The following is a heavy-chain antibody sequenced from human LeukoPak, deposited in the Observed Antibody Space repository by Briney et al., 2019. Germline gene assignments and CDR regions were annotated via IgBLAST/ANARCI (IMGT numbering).Heavy chain of an antibody. CDR3: AREDPQTRVPEGMDV. CDR2: FYYIWTT. CDR1: GGSISYYY. V-gene: IGHV4-59*01. Sequence: ETLSLTCTVSGGSISYYYWSWIRQSPGKGLEWIGYFYYIWTTNYNPSLKSRVTISVDTSKNQFSLQLRSVTAADTAVYYCAREDPQTRVPEGMDVWGQGTTVTVSS. J-gene: IGHJ6*02. D-gene: IGHD4/OR15-4a*01.